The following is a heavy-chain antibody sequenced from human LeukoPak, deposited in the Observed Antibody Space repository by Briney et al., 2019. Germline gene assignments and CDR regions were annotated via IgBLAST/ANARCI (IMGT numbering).Heavy chain of an antibody. V-gene: IGHV1-2*02. CDR1: GYTFSDYY. CDR2: INPNRGDA. J-gene: IGHJ4*02. CDR3: ARDRSTLGYRQFDY. D-gene: IGHD5-18*01. Sequence: GASVKVSCKASGYTFSDYYMHWVRQAPGQGLEWMGWINPNRGDAMYAQRFQDRVTMTWGTSINTAYMDLSSLRSDDTALYYCARDRSTLGYRQFDYWGQGTLVIVSS.